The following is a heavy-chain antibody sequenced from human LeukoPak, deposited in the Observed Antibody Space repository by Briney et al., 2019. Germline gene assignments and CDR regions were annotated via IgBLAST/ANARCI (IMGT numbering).Heavy chain of an antibody. D-gene: IGHD3-22*01. V-gene: IGHV3-74*01. CDR1: GFTFSRYS. J-gene: IGHJ5*02. CDR3: ARDLGQYYDTSDNWFDP. CDR2: VNSDGSGT. Sequence: GGSLTLSCAASGFTFSRYSMHWVRQAPGKGLVWVSHVNSDGSGTDYADSVKGRFTISRDNAKNTLYLQMNSLRAEDTAVYYCARDLGQYYDTSDNWFDPWGQGTLVTVSS.